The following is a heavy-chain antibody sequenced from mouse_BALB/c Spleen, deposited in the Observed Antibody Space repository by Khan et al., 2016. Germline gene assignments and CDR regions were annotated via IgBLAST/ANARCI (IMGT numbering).Heavy chain of an antibody. CDR2: INTYSGES. D-gene: IGHD1-1*01. CDR3: AEYRYSYGSSRYFDV. V-gene: IGHV9-3-1*01. CDR1: GYTFTNYG. Sequence: QIQLVQSGPELKKPGKTVKISCKASGYTFTNYGMNWVKQAPGKGLKWMGWINTYSGESTYAADFKGRFAFSLESSAHTAYLLINNLNNEDTVTYCCAEYRYSYGSSRYFDVGVEGTTVTVSS. J-gene: IGHJ1*01.